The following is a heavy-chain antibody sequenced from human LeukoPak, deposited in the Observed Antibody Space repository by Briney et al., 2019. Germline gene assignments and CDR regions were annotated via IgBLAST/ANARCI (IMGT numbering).Heavy chain of an antibody. D-gene: IGHD3-10*01. J-gene: IGHJ4*02. Sequence: GASMTVASMAVGSIFASYGISWERQVARQGLEWIGWISAYNGNTNYAQKLQGRVTMTTDTSTSTAYMELRSLRSDDTAVYYCARSFGELSADYWGQGTLVTVSS. CDR1: GSIFASYG. CDR3: ARSFGELSADY. V-gene: IGHV1-18*01. CDR2: ISAYNGNT.